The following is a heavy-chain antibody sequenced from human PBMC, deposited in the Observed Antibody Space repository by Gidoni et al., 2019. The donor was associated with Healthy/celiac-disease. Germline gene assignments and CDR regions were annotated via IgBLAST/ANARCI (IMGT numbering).Heavy chain of an antibody. D-gene: IGHD3-22*01. Sequence: QVQLQESGPGLVKPSETLSLTCTVSGGSISSYYWSWIRQPPGKGLECIGYIYYSGSTNYNPSLKSRVTISVDTAKNQFSLKLSSVTAADTAVYYCARTERKYYYDSSGYYHYWYFDLWGRGTLVTVSS. CDR3: ARTERKYYYDSSGYYHYWYFDL. V-gene: IGHV4-59*01. CDR2: IYYSGST. CDR1: GGSISSYY. J-gene: IGHJ2*01.